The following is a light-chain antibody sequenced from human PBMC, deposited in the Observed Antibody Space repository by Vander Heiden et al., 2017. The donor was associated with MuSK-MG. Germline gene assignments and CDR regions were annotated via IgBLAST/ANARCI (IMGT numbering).Light chain of an antibody. CDR2: DAS. CDR3: LQDDNLPFT. CDR1: QDISNY. J-gene: IGKJ3*01. V-gene: IGKV1-33*01. Sequence: DIQMTQSPSSLSASVGDRVTITCQASQDISNYLNWYQQKPGKAPKLLIYDASNLETGVPSRFSGSGSGTDFTFTISSLQPEDIATYYCLQDDNLPFTFGPGTKVDIK.